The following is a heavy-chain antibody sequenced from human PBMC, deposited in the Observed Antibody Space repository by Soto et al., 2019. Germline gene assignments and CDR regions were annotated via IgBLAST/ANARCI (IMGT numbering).Heavy chain of an antibody. Sequence: QVTLKESGPVLVKPTATLTLTCTCSGFSLSNTKMGVSWIRQPPGKALEWLAHIFSNDGITYSTSLKSRLTISKATSKSQVVLTMDIMDPVDTATYYCARAFGELDTREFDPWGQGTLVTVSS. CDR3: ARAFGELDTREFDP. J-gene: IGHJ5*02. V-gene: IGHV2-26*01. CDR2: IFSNDGI. D-gene: IGHD5-18*01. CDR1: GFSLSNTKMG.